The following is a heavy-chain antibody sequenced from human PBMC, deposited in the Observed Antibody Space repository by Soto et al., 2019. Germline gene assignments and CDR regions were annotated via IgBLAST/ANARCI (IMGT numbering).Heavy chain of an antibody. V-gene: IGHV3-21*06. CDR1: VFIFPSRD. Sequence: GGSPRLSCATSVFIFPSRDLTRVRRAPGKGREYVSSMNYSGVYKFCGEPTKGRFHNSRANAKNTQDMLMKSLTAEDTAVYYCPIKSNSDVSGYDYFDYWGQGALVTVSS. CDR3: PIKSNSDVSGYDYFDY. D-gene: IGHD3-22*01. J-gene: IGHJ4*02. CDR2: MNYSGVYK.